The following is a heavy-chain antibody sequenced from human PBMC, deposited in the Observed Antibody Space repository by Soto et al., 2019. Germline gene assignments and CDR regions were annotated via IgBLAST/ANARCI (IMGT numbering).Heavy chain of an antibody. CDR2: IYYSGST. V-gene: IGHV4-31*03. Sequence: SETLSLTCTVSGGSISSGGYYWSWIRQHPGKGLEWIGYIYYSGSTYYNPSLKSRVTISVDTSKNQLSLKLSSVTAADTAVYYCARDGGCSGGSCYSSHAFDIWGQGTMVTVSS. CDR3: ARDGGCSGGSCYSSHAFDI. D-gene: IGHD2-15*01. J-gene: IGHJ3*02. CDR1: GGSISSGGYY.